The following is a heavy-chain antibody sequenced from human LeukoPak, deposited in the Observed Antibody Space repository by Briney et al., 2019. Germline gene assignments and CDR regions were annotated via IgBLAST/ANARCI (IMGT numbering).Heavy chain of an antibody. Sequence: GGSLRLSCAASGFTFSHFGMHWARQAPGKGLEWASAISGSGGSTYYADSVKGRFTISRDNSKNTLYLQMNSLRAEDTAVYYCAKGISVFSYGSSGPYYFDYWGQGTLVTVSS. J-gene: IGHJ4*02. D-gene: IGHD5-18*01. CDR3: AKGISVFSYGSSGPYYFDY. CDR1: GFTFSHFG. CDR2: ISGSGGST. V-gene: IGHV3-23*01.